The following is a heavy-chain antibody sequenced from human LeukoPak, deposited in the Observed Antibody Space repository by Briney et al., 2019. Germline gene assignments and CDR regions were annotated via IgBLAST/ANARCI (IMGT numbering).Heavy chain of an antibody. Sequence: GGSLRLSCAASGFTFDDYAMHWVRQAPGKGLEWVSGISWNSGSIGYADSVKGRFTISRDDAKNSLYLQMNSLRAEDTAVYYCARRAGAYSHPYDYWGQGTLVTVSS. J-gene: IGHJ4*02. CDR3: ARRAGAYSHPYDY. D-gene: IGHD4/OR15-4a*01. CDR1: GFTFDDYA. CDR2: ISWNSGSI. V-gene: IGHV3-9*01.